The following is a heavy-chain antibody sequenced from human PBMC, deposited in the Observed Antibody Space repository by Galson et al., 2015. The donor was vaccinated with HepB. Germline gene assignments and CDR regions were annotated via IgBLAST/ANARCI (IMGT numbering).Heavy chain of an antibody. Sequence: LTCAVYGGSFSGYYWSWIRQPPGKGLEWIGEINHSGSTNYNPSLKSRVTISVDTSKNQFSLKLSSVTAADTAVYYCASPTPLRRVAGNYYYGMDVWGQGTTVTVSS. CDR3: ASPTPLRRVAGNYYYGMDV. V-gene: IGHV4-34*01. CDR2: INHSGST. J-gene: IGHJ6*02. CDR1: GGSFSGYY. D-gene: IGHD6-19*01.